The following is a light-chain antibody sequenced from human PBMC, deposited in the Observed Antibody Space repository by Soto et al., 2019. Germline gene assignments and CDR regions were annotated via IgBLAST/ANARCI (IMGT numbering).Light chain of an antibody. CDR2: GAS. CDR3: QQYNNWPPWT. Sequence: SQSVSSNLAWYQQKPGQAPRLLIYGASTRATGIPARFSGSGSGTEFTLTISSLQSEDFAVYYCQQYNNWPPWTFGQGSKVDIK. J-gene: IGKJ1*01. CDR1: QSVSSN. V-gene: IGKV3-15*01.